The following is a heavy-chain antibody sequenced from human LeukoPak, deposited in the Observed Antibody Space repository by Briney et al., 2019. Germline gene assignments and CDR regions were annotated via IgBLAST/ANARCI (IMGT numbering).Heavy chain of an antibody. V-gene: IGHV4-34*01. D-gene: IGHD7-27*01. CDR3: ARGLDWGPYYFDY. CDR2: INHSGST. CDR1: GGPFSGYY. J-gene: IGHJ4*02. Sequence: SETLSLTCAVYGGPFSGYYWGWIRQPPGKGLEWIGEINHSGSTNYNPSLKSRVTISVDTSKNQFSLKLSSVTAADTAVYYCARGLDWGPYYFDYWGQGTLVTVSS.